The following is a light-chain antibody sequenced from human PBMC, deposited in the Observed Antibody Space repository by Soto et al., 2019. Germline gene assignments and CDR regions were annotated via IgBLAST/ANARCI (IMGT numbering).Light chain of an antibody. CDR3: QQYNSMWT. Sequence: DIQMTQSPYTLSASVGDRVTITCRASQSITRYLAWYQQKPGKAPKLLIYKASSLESGVPSRFSGSGSGTEFTLTISSLQPDDFATYYCQQYNSMWTFGQGTKVEFK. CDR1: QSITRY. J-gene: IGKJ1*01. V-gene: IGKV1-5*03. CDR2: KAS.